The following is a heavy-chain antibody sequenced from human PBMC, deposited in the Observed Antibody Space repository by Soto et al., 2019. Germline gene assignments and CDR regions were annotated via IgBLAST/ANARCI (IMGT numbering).Heavy chain of an antibody. D-gene: IGHD6-19*01. CDR3: AGLIAVANY. Sequence: SETLSLTCAVSSGSISSSNWWSWVRQPPGKGLEWIGEISHGGSTNYNPSLKSRVTISVDKSKNQFSLKLSSVTAADTAVYYCAGLIAVANYWGQGTLVTVSS. J-gene: IGHJ4*02. CDR2: ISHGGST. CDR1: SGSISSSNW. V-gene: IGHV4-4*02.